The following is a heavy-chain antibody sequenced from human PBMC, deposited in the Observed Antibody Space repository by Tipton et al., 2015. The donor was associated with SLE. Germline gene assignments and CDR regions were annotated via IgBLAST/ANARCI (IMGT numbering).Heavy chain of an antibody. CDR1: GFSVRNSY. Sequence: SLRLSCGASGFSVRNSYMSWVRQAPGKGLEWVANIKTDGSEEYYVDSVKGRFTISRDNAKNSLYLQMNSLRAEDTAVYYCVRDRTSLLGHCRSTRCYTHASDVWGQGTMVTVSS. D-gene: IGHD2-2*02. CDR2: IKTDGSEE. CDR3: VRDRTSLLGHCRSTRCYTHASDV. V-gene: IGHV3-7*01. J-gene: IGHJ3*01.